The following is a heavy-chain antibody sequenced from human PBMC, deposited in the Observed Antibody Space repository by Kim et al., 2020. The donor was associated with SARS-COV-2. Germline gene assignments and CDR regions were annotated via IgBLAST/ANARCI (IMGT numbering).Heavy chain of an antibody. CDR2: IYYSGST. J-gene: IGHJ6*01. Sequence: SETLSLTCTVSGGSISSSSYYWGWIRQPPGKGLEWIGSIYYSGSTYYNPSLKSRVTISVDTSKNQFSLKLSSVTAADTAVYYCARLGDLFDFWSGYKNY. CDR3: ARLGDLFDFWSGYKNY. D-gene: IGHD3-3*01. CDR1: GGSISSSSYY. V-gene: IGHV4-39*01.